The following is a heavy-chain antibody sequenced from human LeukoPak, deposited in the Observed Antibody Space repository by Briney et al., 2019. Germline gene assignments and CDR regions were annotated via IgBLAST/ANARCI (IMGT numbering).Heavy chain of an antibody. Sequence: GESLKISCKGSGYSLTSYWIGWVRQMPGKGLEWMGIIYPGDSDTRYSPSFQGQVTISADKSITTAYLQWSSLKASDTAMYYCARLDGYSSSWRPFDYWGQGTLVTVSS. CDR3: ARLDGYSSSWRPFDY. D-gene: IGHD6-13*01. J-gene: IGHJ4*02. V-gene: IGHV5-51*01. CDR1: GYSLTSYW. CDR2: IYPGDSDT.